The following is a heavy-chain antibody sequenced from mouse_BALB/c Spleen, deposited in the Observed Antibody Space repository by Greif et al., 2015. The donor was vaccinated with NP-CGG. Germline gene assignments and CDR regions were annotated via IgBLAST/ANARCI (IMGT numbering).Heavy chain of an antibody. D-gene: IGHD2-4*01. CDR3: ASPYDYDDAMDY. CDR1: GYTFTSYW. Sequence: VQRVESGAELAKPGASVKMSCKASGYTFTSYWMHWVKQRPGQGLEWIGYINPSTGYTEYNQKFKDKATLTADKSSSTAYMQLSSLTSEDSAVYYCASPYDYDDAMDYWGHGTSVTVSS. V-gene: IGHV1-7*01. CDR2: INPSTGYT. J-gene: IGHJ4*01.